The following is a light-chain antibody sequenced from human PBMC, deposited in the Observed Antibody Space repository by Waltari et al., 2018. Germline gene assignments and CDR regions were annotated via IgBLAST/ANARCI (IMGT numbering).Light chain of an antibody. CDR1: QSLVHSDGKTY. V-gene: IGKV2-30*02. Sequence: DVVMTQSPLSLPVTLGQPATISCRSSQSLVHSDGKTYLNWFHQRPGQSPRRLIYKVFNRDSGVPDRFSGSGAGTDFTLKISRVEAEDVGAYYCMQATQWPLTFGQGTKVEIK. CDR2: KVF. J-gene: IGKJ1*01. CDR3: MQATQWPLT.